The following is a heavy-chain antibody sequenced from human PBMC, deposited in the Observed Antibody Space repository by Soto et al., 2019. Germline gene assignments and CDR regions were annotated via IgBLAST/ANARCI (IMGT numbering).Heavy chain of an antibody. Sequence: QVHLLQSGTEVKKPGSSLKVSCKVSGGAFTDYSLNWVRHAPGQGLEWLGGIVPLHNTANYSLKFLGRGEITADLSSTTVDMYMHGLTTDDTATCSGAISSHYNPRSYRSLEVWGQGTTVIVSS. CDR3: AISSHYNPRSYRSLEV. CDR1: GGAFTDYS. J-gene: IGHJ6*01. CDR2: IVPLHNTA. D-gene: IGHD1-20*01. V-gene: IGHV1-69*19.